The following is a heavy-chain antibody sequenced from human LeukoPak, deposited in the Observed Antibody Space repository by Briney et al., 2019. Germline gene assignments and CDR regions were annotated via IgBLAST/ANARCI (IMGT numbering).Heavy chain of an antibody. CDR1: GYTFTSYY. V-gene: IGHV1-46*01. CDR2: INPSGGST. J-gene: IGHJ4*02. Sequence: ASVKVSCKASGYTFTSYYMHWVRQAPGQGLEWMGIINPSGGSTSYAQKFQGRVTMTRDTSTSTVYMELSSLRSEDTAVYYCAREIRRGPTGYCSGGSCYYFDYWGQRTLVTVSS. CDR3: AREIRRGPTGYCSGGSCYYFDY. D-gene: IGHD2-15*01.